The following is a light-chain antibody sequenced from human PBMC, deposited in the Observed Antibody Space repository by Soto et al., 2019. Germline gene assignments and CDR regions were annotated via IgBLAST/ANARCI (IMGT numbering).Light chain of an antibody. J-gene: IGLJ3*02. V-gene: IGLV2-14*01. CDR2: DVT. CDR1: SSDVGAYNY. CDR3: SSCTNGTTVV. Sequence: QSVLTQPASVSGSPGQSVTISCSGSSSDVGAYNYVSWYQRHPGKAPKLMIYDVTNRPSGVSNRFSDSKSGNTASLTISGCQAGHKADYFSSSCTNGTTVVFAGGT.